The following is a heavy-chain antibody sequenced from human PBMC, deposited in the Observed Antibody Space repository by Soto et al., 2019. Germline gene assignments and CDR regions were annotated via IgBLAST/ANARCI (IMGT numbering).Heavy chain of an antibody. D-gene: IGHD2-21*02. CDR3: ARAYCGGDCYSYFDY. V-gene: IGHV1-69*13. J-gene: IGHJ4*02. CDR2: IIPIFGTA. Sequence: SVKVSCKASGGTFSSYAISWVRQAPGQGLEWMGGIIPIFGTANYAQKFQGRVTITADESTSTAYMELSSLRSEDTAVYYCARAYCGGDCYSYFDYWGQGTLVTVSS. CDR1: GGTFSSYA.